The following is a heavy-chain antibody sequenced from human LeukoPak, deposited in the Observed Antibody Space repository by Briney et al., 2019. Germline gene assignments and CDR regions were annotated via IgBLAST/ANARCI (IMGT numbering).Heavy chain of an antibody. CDR3: ANHYYDSSGYLGFIYYFDY. J-gene: IGHJ4*02. CDR2: ISGSGGST. V-gene: IGHV3-23*01. D-gene: IGHD3-22*01. Sequence: GGSLRLSCAASGFTFSSYAMSWVRQAPGKGLEWVSAISGSGGSTYYADSVKGRFTISRGNSKNTLYLQMNSLRAEDTAVYYCANHYYDSSGYLGFIYYFDYWGQGTLVTVSS. CDR1: GFTFSSYA.